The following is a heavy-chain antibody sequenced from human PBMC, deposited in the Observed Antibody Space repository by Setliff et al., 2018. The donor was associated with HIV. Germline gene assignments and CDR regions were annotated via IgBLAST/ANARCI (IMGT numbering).Heavy chain of an antibody. CDR2: ISSSGST. CDR1: GGSMTSSNYY. D-gene: IGHD3-22*01. J-gene: IGHJ4*02. Sequence: SETLSLTCTVSGGSMTSSNYYWGWIRQSPGRGLEWIGSISSSGSTTYHPSLRSRVTVSAATSKNQLSLKLTSVTAADTAVYFCARDPHYFDTSGHYSWFYFDYWGQGTLVTSPQ. CDR3: ARDPHYFDTSGHYSWFYFDY. V-gene: IGHV4-39*07.